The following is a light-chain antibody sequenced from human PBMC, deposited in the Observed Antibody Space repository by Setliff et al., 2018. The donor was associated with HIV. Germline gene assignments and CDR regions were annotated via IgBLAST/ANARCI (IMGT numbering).Light chain of an antibody. J-gene: IGLJ1*01. Sequence: QSALARPRSVSGPPGQSVTISCTGTSSDVGDYNYVSWYQHHPGKAPKLRIYDVSKRPSGVPDRFSGSKSGNTASLTISGLQAEDEADYYCCSHAGSYTYVFGTGTKVTVL. CDR2: DVS. V-gene: IGLV2-11*01. CDR3: CSHAGSYTYV. CDR1: SSDVGDYNY.